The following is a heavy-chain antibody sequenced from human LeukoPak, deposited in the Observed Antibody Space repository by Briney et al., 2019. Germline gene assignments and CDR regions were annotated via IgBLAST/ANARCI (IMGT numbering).Heavy chain of an antibody. Sequence: SETLSLTCAVYGGPFSGYYWSWIRQHPGKGLEWIGYIYYSGSTYYNPSLKSRVIISVDTSKNQFSLKLSSVTAADTAVYYCARVLPHRHLRYGYYGRRGYAFDIWGQGTMVTVSS. CDR2: IYYSGST. D-gene: IGHD4-17*01. CDR1: GGPFSGYY. V-gene: IGHV4-31*11. J-gene: IGHJ3*02. CDR3: ARVLPHRHLRYGYYGRRGYAFDI.